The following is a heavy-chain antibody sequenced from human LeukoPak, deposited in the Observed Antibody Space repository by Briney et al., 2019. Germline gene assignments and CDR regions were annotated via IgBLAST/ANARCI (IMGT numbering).Heavy chain of an antibody. Sequence: PSETLSLTCTVSGGSISSYYWSWIRQPPGKGLEWIGYINYSESTNYNPSLKSRVTISVDTSKNQFSLKLSSVTAADTAVYYCARDGYYYDSSGPSYYFDYWGQGTLVTVSS. V-gene: IGHV4-59*01. CDR2: INYSEST. J-gene: IGHJ4*02. CDR3: ARDGYYYDSSGPSYYFDY. CDR1: GGSISSYY. D-gene: IGHD3-22*01.